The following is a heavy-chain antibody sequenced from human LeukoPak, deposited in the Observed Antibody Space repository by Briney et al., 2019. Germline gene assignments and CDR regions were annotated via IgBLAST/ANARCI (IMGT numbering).Heavy chain of an antibody. D-gene: IGHD3-3*01. CDR3: AKILAYYDFWSGSPLGYFDY. CDR2: IKEDGSEK. Sequence: GGSLRLSCAASGITFSNYWMSWVRQAPGKGLEWVANIKEDGSEKYYVDSVKGRFTISRDNSKNTLYLQMNSLRAEDTAVYYCAKILAYYDFWSGSPLGYFDYWGQGTLVTVSS. J-gene: IGHJ4*02. V-gene: IGHV3-7*03. CDR1: GITFSNYW.